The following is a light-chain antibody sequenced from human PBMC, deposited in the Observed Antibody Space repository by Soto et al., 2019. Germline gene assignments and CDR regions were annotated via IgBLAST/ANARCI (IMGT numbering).Light chain of an antibody. J-gene: IGLJ2*01. Sequence: QSVLTQPPSVSGAPGQRDTISCTGSSSNIGAGYDVHWYQQLPGTAPKLLIYGNSNRPSGVPDRFSGSKSGTSASLAITGLQAEDEADYYCQSYDSSPVVFGGGTKVTVL. CDR1: SSNIGAGYD. CDR3: QSYDSSPVV. V-gene: IGLV1-40*01. CDR2: GNS.